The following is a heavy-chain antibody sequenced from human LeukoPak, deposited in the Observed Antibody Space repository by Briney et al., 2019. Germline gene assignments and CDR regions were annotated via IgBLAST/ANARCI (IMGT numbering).Heavy chain of an antibody. Sequence: GGSLRLSCAASGFRFDDYAMHWVRHAPGKGLEWVSGISWNSGTLAYADSVKGRFTISRDNAKNSLYLHMNSLRAEDTAVYYCARDYGGSSPFDYWGQGTLVTVSS. J-gene: IGHJ4*02. V-gene: IGHV3-9*01. CDR3: ARDYGGSSPFDY. CDR1: GFRFDDYA. D-gene: IGHD4-23*01. CDR2: ISWNSGTL.